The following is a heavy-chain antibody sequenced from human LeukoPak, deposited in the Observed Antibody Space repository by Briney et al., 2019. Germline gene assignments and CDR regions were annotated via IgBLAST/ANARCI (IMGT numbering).Heavy chain of an antibody. CDR2: IYYSGST. D-gene: IGHD6-13*01. V-gene: IGHV4-59*08. J-gene: IGHJ5*02. CDR3: ARHVKIAAAGTDHHSRFDP. Sequence: PSETLSLTCTVSGGSISSYYWSWIRQPPGKGLEWIGYIYYSGSTNYNPSLKSRVTISVDTSKNQFSLKLSSVTAADTAVYYCARHVKIAAAGTDHHSRFDPWGQGTLVTVSS. CDR1: GGSISSYY.